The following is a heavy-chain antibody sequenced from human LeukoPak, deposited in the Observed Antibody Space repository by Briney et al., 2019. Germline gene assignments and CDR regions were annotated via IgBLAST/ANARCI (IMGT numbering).Heavy chain of an antibody. Sequence: GGSLRLSCAASGFTFSSYSMNWVRQAPGKGLEWVSSISSSSSYIYYADSVKGRFTISRDNAKNSLYLQMNSLRAEDTAVYYCASSSSRARDAFDIWGQGTMVTVSS. CDR1: GFTFSSYS. J-gene: IGHJ3*02. V-gene: IGHV3-21*01. CDR2: ISSSSSYI. D-gene: IGHD6-6*01. CDR3: ASSSSRARDAFDI.